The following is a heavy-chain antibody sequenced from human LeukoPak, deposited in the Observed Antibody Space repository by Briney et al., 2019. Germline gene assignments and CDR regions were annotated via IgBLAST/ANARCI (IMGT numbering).Heavy chain of an antibody. CDR1: GFTFSSYS. V-gene: IGHV3-21*01. CDR2: ISSSSSYI. CDR3: ARGVRRRPDAFDI. D-gene: IGHD6-25*01. J-gene: IGHJ3*02. Sequence: GGSLRLSCAASGFTFSSYSMNWVRQAPGKGLEWVSSISSSSSYIYYADSVKGRFTISRDNSKSTLYLQMNSLRAEDTAVYYCARGVRRRPDAFDIWGQGTMVTVSS.